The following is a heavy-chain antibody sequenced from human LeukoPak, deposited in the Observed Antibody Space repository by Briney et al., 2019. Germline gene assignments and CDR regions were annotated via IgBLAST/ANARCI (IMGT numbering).Heavy chain of an antibody. Sequence: SETLSLTCVVSGASISSGDSYWSWVRQPAGQGLEWIGRIYKTGSTYYNPSLTNRVTMSHDLSKNEFYLKVTSVAAADTAIYFCATDGIALGFDYWGQGALVTVAS. D-gene: IGHD2-21*01. J-gene: IGHJ4*02. CDR3: ATDGIALGFDY. CDR1: GASISSGDSY. CDR2: IYKTGST. V-gene: IGHV4-61*02.